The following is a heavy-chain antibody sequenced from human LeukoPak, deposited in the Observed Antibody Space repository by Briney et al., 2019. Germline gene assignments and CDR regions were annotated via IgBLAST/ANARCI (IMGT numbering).Heavy chain of an antibody. CDR1: GYTFTGYY. J-gene: IGHJ6*03. Sequence: ASVKVSRKASGYTFTGYYMHWVRQAPGQGLEWMGWINPNSGGTNYAQKFQGRVTMTRDTSISTAYMELSRLRSDDTAVYYCARYASDYYDSSGYYIGSREYYYYMDVWGKGTTVTVSS. V-gene: IGHV1-2*02. CDR2: INPNSGGT. D-gene: IGHD3-22*01. CDR3: ARYASDYYDSSGYYIGSREYYYYMDV.